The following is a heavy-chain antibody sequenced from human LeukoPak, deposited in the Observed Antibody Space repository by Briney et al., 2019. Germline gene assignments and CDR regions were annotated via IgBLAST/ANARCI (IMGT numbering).Heavy chain of an antibody. D-gene: IGHD1-7*01. CDR3: AKVYWNYRGFDY. V-gene: IGHV3-23*01. CDR2: ISGSGGRT. Sequence: GGSLRLSCAASGFTFSSYAMSWVRQAPGKGLEWVSAISGSGGRTYYADSVKGRFTISRDNSKNTLYLQMNSLRAEDTAVYYCAKVYWNYRGFDYWGQGTLVTVSS. CDR1: GFTFSSYA. J-gene: IGHJ4*02.